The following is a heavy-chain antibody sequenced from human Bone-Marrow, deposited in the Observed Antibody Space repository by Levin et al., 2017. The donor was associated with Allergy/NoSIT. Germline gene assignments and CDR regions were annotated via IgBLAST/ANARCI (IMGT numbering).Heavy chain of an antibody. Sequence: SETLSLTCTVSGGSISSGNFYWGWIRQPPGKGLEWIASVYYSGSTYYNPSLKSRVTRSVDTSKNQFSLNLTSVTAADTAFYYCARPLRHSVAGPRGAFDIWGRGTMVTVSS. CDR3: ARPLRHSVAGPRGAFDI. CDR1: GGSISSGNFY. CDR2: VYYSGST. D-gene: IGHD6-19*01. J-gene: IGHJ3*02. V-gene: IGHV4-39*01.